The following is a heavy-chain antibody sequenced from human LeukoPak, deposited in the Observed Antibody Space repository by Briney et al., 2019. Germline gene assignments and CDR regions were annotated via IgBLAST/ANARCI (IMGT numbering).Heavy chain of an antibody. CDR2: IHYSGST. Sequence: KASETLSLTCTVSGGSISGYYWSWIRQPPGKGLEWIGYIHYSGSTKYNPSLKSRVTISVDTSKNQFSLKLSSVTAADTAVYYCAKYYCRSSSCSHFDYWGQGTLVTVSS. V-gene: IGHV4-59*01. J-gene: IGHJ4*02. CDR1: GGSISGYY. CDR3: AKYYCRSSSCSHFDY. D-gene: IGHD2-15*01.